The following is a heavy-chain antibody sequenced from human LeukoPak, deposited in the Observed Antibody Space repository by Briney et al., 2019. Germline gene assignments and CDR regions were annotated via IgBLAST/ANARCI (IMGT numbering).Heavy chain of an antibody. J-gene: IGHJ5*02. D-gene: IGHD5-18*01. V-gene: IGHV1-8*03. Sequence: ASVKVSCKASGYTFTSHDINWVRQATGQGLEWMGWMNPNSGNTGYAQKFQGRVTITTDESTSTAYMELSSLRSEDTAVCYCARDKGGYSYGPFDPWGQGTLVTVSS. CDR3: ARDKGGYSYGPFDP. CDR2: MNPNSGNT. CDR1: GYTFTSHD.